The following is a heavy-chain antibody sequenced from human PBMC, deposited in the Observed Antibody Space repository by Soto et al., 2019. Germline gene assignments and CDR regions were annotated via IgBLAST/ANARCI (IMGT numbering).Heavy chain of an antibody. V-gene: IGHV1-69*11. CDR2: IIPILGTT. J-gene: IGHJ4*02. CDR1: GGTFSNYA. D-gene: IGHD6-13*01. CDR3: ARVSSSWYKDYFDY. Sequence: QVQLVQSGAEVKKPGSSVKVSCKASGGTFSNYAISWVRQAPGQGLEWMGGIIPILGTTNYAQRFQGRVTITADESTSTAYMELSSLRSEDTAVCYCARVSSSWYKDYFDYWGQGTLVTVSS.